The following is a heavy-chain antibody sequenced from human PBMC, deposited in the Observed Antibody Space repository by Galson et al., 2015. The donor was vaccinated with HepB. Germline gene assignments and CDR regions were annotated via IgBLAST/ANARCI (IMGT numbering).Heavy chain of an antibody. CDR1: GDSVSSNSAA. Sequence: CAISGDSVSSNSAAWNRIRQSPSRGLEWLGRTYYRSKWYNDYAVSVKSRITINPDTSKNQFSLQLNSVTPEDTAVYYCASETIYDFWSGTPPFDPWGQGTLVTVSS. V-gene: IGHV6-1*01. CDR2: TYYRSKWYN. J-gene: IGHJ5*02. D-gene: IGHD3-3*01. CDR3: ASETIYDFWSGTPPFDP.